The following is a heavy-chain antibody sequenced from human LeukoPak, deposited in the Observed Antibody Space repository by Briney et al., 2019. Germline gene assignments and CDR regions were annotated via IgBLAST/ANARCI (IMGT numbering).Heavy chain of an antibody. D-gene: IGHD5-12*01. CDR2: IIPIFGTA. J-gene: IGHJ4*02. V-gene: IGHV1-69*01. Sequence: SVKVSCKASGGTFSSYAISWVRQAPGQGLEWMGGIIPIFGTANYAQKFQGRVTITADESTSTAYMELSSLRSEDTAVYYCAREGSGYDSSFDYWGQGTLVTVSP. CDR1: GGTFSSYA. CDR3: AREGSGYDSSFDY.